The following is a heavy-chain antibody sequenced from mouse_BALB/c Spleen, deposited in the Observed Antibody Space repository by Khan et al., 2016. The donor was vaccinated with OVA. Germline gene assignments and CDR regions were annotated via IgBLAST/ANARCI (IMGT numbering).Heavy chain of an antibody. Sequence: VKLLESGAELARPGASVKMSCKASGYTFTSYTIHWIKKRPGQGLEWIGYINPSNGYTNYNQKFKDKATLTTDKSSTTAYLQLSSLTSDDSAVYNCVRDGAYHRNDGWFALLGPRDSGHCLC. CDR3: VRDGAYHRNDGWFAL. CDR1: GYTFTSYT. CDR2: INPSNGYT. D-gene: IGHD2-14*01. V-gene: IGHV1-4*01. J-gene: IGHJ3*01.